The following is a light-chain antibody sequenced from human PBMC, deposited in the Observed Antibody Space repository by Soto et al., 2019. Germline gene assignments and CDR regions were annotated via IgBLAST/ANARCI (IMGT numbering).Light chain of an antibody. CDR3: QQYGSSPPWM. V-gene: IGKV3-20*01. J-gene: IGKJ1*01. Sequence: EIVLTQSPGTLSLSPGERATLSCRASQGISSTSLAWYQQKPGQAPRLLIYGGSSRATGIPDRFSGSGSGTDFTLSISRLEPVDFAVYYCQQYGSSPPWMFGQGTKVEIK. CDR2: GGS. CDR1: QGISSTS.